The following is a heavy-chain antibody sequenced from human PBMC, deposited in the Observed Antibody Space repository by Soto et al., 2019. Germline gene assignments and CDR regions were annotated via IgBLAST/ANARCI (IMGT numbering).Heavy chain of an antibody. J-gene: IGHJ4*02. CDR2: IGSDGST. D-gene: IGHD1-1*01. Sequence: GGSLRLSCAASGFPFSRHAMAWVRRAAGRGLEWVATIGSDGSTYHAESVKGRFSISRDNYGNMLHLQLNSLRVEDTGIYYCAKDPYNHRFDSWGQGSLVTVSS. CDR1: GFPFSRHA. V-gene: IGHV3-23*01. CDR3: AKDPYNHRFDS.